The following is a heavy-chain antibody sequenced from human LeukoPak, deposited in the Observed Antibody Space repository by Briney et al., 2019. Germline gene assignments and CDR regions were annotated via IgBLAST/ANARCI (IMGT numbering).Heavy chain of an antibody. CDR3: ARWRKYYYDSSGYYYFDY. D-gene: IGHD3-22*01. V-gene: IGHV4-59*01. CDR2: IYYSGST. J-gene: IGHJ4*02. CDR1: GGSISSYY. Sequence: SETLSLTCTVSGGSISSYYWSWIWQPPGKGLEWIGYIYYSGSTNYNPSLKSRVTISVDTSKNQFSLKLSSVTAADTAVYYCARWRKYYYDSSGYYYFDYWGQGTLVTVSS.